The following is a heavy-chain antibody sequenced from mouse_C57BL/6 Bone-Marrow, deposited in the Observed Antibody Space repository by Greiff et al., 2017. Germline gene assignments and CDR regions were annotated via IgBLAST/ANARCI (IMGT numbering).Heavy chain of an antibody. Sequence: EVKLVESGGGLVQPGGSLSLSCAASGFTFTDYYMSWVRQPPGTALEWLGFIRTKANGYTTEYSASVKGRFTISRDNSQRILYLQMNALRAEGSATYYCARYGYYSSGYFDYWGTGTTLTVSS. CDR1: GFTFTDYY. J-gene: IGHJ2*01. CDR3: ARYGYYSSGYFDY. D-gene: IGHD1-1*01. CDR2: IRTKANGYTT. V-gene: IGHV7-3*01.